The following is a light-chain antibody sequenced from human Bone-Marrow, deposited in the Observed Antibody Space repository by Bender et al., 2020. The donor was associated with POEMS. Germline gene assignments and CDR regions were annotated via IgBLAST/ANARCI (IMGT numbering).Light chain of an antibody. Sequence: QSALTQPPSASGSPGQSVTISCTGTSSDVGGYNYVSWYQQHPGKAPKLMIYEVSRRPSGVSTRFSGSRSGNTASLTISGLQAEDEADYYCSSSTSSNTWVFGGGTKLTVL. J-gene: IGLJ3*02. CDR1: SSDVGGYNY. CDR3: SSSTSSNTWV. V-gene: IGLV2-14*01. CDR2: EVS.